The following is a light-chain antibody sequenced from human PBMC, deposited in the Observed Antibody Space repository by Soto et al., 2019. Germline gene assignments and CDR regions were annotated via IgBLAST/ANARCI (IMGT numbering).Light chain of an antibody. J-gene: IGKJ5*01. CDR2: GAS. CDR3: QQHDSLPIT. V-gene: IGKV3-20*01. Sequence: LSHSPATLSLSPGKRATLSCRASQSVSSNYLAWYQHTPGQAPRLLISGASRRATGIPDRFSGAGSGTDFTLTISRLEPEDFALYYCQQHDSLPITFGQGTRLEI. CDR1: QSVSSNY.